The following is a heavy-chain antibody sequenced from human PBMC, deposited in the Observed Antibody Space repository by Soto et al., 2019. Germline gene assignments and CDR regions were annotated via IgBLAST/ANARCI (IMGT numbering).Heavy chain of an antibody. CDR3: AHRQPYYDFWSGYPHDAFDI. CDR1: GFSLSTSGVG. D-gene: IGHD3-3*01. J-gene: IGHJ3*02. V-gene: IGHV2-5*02. Sequence: QITLKESGPTLVKPTQTLTLTCTFSGFSLSTSGVGVGWIRQPPGKALEWLALIYWDDDKRYSPSLKSRRTITKDTSKNQVVLTMTNMDPVDTATYYCAHRQPYYDFWSGYPHDAFDIWGQGTMVTVSS. CDR2: IYWDDDK.